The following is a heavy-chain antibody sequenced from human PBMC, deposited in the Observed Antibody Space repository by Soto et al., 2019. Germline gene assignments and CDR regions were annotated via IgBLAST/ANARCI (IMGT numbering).Heavy chain of an antibody. CDR1: GYSLSSLG. J-gene: IGHJ4*02. CDR3: TNSYCGSMSCLGNY. V-gene: IGHV1-3*01. CDR2: IHGGNGNT. D-gene: IGHD2-2*01. Sequence: QIQLVQSGAEVKKPGASVKVSSKASGYSLSSLGMHWGRQAPGQRLEWMGWIHGGNGNTKYSQKYQGRVTMTRDTSAITAYMELSSLTSEDTAVYYCTNSYCGSMSCLGNYWGQGSLVTVPS.